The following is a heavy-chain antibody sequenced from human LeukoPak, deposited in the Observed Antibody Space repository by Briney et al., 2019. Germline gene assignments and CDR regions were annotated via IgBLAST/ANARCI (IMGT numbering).Heavy chain of an antibody. CDR1: GGSIRGYY. Sequence: SETLSLTCTVSGGSIRGYYWSWIRQPPGKGLEWIGYIYYSGSTYYNPSLKSRVTISVDTSKNQFSLKLSSVTAADTAVYYCARDLPHFHDYGDYGAAFDPWGQGTLVTVSS. D-gene: IGHD4-17*01. V-gene: IGHV4-59*06. J-gene: IGHJ5*02. CDR3: ARDLPHFHDYGDYGAAFDP. CDR2: IYYSGST.